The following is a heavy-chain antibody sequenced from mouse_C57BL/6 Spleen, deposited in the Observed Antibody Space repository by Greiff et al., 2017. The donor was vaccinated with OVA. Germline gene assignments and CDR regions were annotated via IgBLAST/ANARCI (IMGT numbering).Heavy chain of an antibody. D-gene: IGHD2-5*01. CDR2: IHPNSGST. J-gene: IGHJ3*01. CDR3: AREGDYSNSFAY. CDR1: GYTFTSYW. Sequence: QVQLQQPGAELVKPGASVKLSCKASGYTFTSYWMHWVKQRPGQGLEWIGMIHPNSGSTNYNEKFKSKATLTVDKSSSTAYMQLSSLTSEDSAVDYCAREGDYSNSFAYWGQGTLVTVSA. V-gene: IGHV1-64*01.